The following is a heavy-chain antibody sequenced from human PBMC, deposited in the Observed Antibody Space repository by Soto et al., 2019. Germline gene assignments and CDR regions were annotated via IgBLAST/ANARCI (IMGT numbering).Heavy chain of an antibody. D-gene: IGHD6-19*01. J-gene: IGHJ6*02. CDR1: GFTFSSYA. CDR3: ARTSGWYAPLDLYYYGMEV. V-gene: IGHV3-30-3*01. Sequence: SLRLSCAASGFTFSSYAMHWVRQAPGKVLEWVAVISYDGSNKYYADSVKGRLTISRDNSKNTLYLQMNSLRAEDTSVYYCARTSGWYAPLDLYYYGMEVWGQGTTVTVSS. CDR2: ISYDGSNK.